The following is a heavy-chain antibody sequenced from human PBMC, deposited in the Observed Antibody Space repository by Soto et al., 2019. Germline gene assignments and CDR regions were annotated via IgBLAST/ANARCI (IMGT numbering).Heavy chain of an antibody. CDR2: IYYSGST. CDR3: ASSMVRGFPYYYYGMDV. Sequence: SETLSLTCTVSGGSISSYYWSWIRQPPGKGLEWIGYIYYSGSTNYNPSLKSRVTISVDTSKNQFSLKLSSVTAADTAVYYCASSMVRGFPYYYYGMDVWGQGTTVTVS. D-gene: IGHD3-10*01. CDR1: GGSISSYY. V-gene: IGHV4-59*08. J-gene: IGHJ6*02.